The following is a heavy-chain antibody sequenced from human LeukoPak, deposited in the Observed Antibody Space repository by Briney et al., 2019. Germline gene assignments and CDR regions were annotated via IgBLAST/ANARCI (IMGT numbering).Heavy chain of an antibody. J-gene: IGHJ6*03. CDR2: ISFDGIKK. CDR3: VRGGENNDFWSGYPRYYYYMDV. V-gene: IGHV3-30-3*01. D-gene: IGHD3-3*01. Sequence: TGGSLRLSCAASGFTINNYAMHWVRQAPGKGLEWVAVISFDGIKKYYADSVKGRFTISRDSSKNTLYLQMNSLRAEDTAVYYCVRGGENNDFWSGYPRYYYYMDVWGKGTTVTVSS. CDR1: GFTINNYA.